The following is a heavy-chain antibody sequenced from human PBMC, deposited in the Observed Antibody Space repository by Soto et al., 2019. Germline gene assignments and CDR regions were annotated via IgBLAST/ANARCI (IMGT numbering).Heavy chain of an antibody. Sequence: SETLSLTCAVYGGSFSGYYWSWIRQPPGKGLEWIGEINHSGSTNYNPSLKSRVTISVDTSKNQFSLKLSSVTAADTAVYYCARSSGYDSSYYYYGMDVWGQGTTVTVYS. J-gene: IGHJ6*02. CDR3: ARSSGYDSSYYYYGMDV. CDR2: INHSGST. V-gene: IGHV4-34*01. D-gene: IGHD5-12*01. CDR1: GGSFSGYY.